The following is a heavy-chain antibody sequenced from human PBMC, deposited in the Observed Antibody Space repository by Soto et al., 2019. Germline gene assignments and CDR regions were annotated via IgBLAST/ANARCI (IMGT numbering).Heavy chain of an antibody. V-gene: IGHV1-18*01. D-gene: IGHD3-22*01. CDR1: GYTFTSYG. Sequence: QVQLVQSGAEVKKPGASVKVSCKASGYTFTSYGISWVRQAPGQGLEWMGGISAYNGNTNYAQKLQGRGTMTTDTSTSTGYMEVRSLRADDTAVYDCAVLPTGDSSGYYRYYYYYGMDVWGQGTTVTVSS. CDR2: ISAYNGNT. J-gene: IGHJ6*02. CDR3: AVLPTGDSSGYYRYYYYYGMDV.